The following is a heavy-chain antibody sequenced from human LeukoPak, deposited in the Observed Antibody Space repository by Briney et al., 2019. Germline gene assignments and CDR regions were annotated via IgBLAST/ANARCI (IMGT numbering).Heavy chain of an antibody. CDR1: GYTFTSYG. CDR3: ARDQRRYCSSTSCYMPHSRYFDY. CDR2: ISAYNGNT. D-gene: IGHD2-2*02. Sequence: ASVKVSCKASGYTFTSYGISWVRQAPGQGLEWMGWISAYNGNTNYAQKLQGRVTMTTDTSTSTAYMELRSLRSDDTAVYYCARDQRRYCSSTSCYMPHSRYFDYWGQGTLVTVSS. J-gene: IGHJ4*02. V-gene: IGHV1-18*01.